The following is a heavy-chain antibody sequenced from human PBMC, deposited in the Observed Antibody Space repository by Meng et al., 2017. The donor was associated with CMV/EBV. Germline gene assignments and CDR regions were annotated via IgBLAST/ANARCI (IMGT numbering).Heavy chain of an antibody. J-gene: IGHJ4*02. Sequence: RRQWSGPGTLKPSQTVSPRCTVSGGSISSCDYYWSCIRQPPGKGLEWIGYIYYSGSTYYNPSLKSRVTISVDTSKNQFSLKLSSVTAADTAVYYCTRDNRRGGVDYWGQGTLVTVSS. CDR3: TRDNRRGGVDY. CDR2: IYYSGST. D-gene: IGHD3-3*01. CDR1: GGSISSCDYY. V-gene: IGHV4-30-4*08.